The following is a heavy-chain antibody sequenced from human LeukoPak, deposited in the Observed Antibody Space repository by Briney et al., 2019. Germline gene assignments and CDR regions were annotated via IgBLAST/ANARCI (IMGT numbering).Heavy chain of an antibody. CDR2: ISSSSSTI. CDR3: ARDLTYYYDSSGYYVESGY. D-gene: IGHD3-22*01. V-gene: IGHV3-48*01. Sequence: PGGSLRLSCAASGFTFSSYIMNWVRQAPGKGLEWVSYISSSSSTIYYADSVKGRFTISRDNAKNSLYLQMNSLRAEDTAVYYCARDLTYYYDSSGYYVESGYWGQGTLVTVSS. J-gene: IGHJ4*02. CDR1: GFTFSSYI.